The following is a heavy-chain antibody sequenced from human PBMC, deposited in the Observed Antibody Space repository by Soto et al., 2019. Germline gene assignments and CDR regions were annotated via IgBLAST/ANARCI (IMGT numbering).Heavy chain of an antibody. Sequence: SETLSLTCTVSGGSINNHYWSWIRQPPGKGLEWLGYVYYNGITNYNPSLKSRVTISVDTSKNQFSLNLTSLTAADTAVYYCAITSDIEVVPADNFDYWGQGTLVTVSS. D-gene: IGHD2-2*01. CDR3: AITSDIEVVPADNFDY. CDR2: VYYNGIT. CDR1: GGSINNHY. V-gene: IGHV4-59*11. J-gene: IGHJ4*02.